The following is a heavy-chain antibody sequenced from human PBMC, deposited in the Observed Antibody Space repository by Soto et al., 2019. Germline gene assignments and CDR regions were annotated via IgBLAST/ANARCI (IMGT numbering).Heavy chain of an antibody. Sequence: ASVKVSCKASGYTFTSYGISWVRQAPGQGLEWMGWISAYNGNTNYAQKLQGRVTMTTDTSTSTAYMELRSLRSDDTAVYYCARDYTGLTVTTYWFDPWGQGTLVTVSS. V-gene: IGHV1-18*01. J-gene: IGHJ5*02. CDR3: ARDYTGLTVTTYWFDP. CDR1: GYTFTSYG. D-gene: IGHD4-17*01. CDR2: ISAYNGNT.